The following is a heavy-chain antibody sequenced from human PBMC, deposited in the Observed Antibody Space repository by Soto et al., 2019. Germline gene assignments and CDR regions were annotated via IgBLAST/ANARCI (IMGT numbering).Heavy chain of an antibody. CDR3: VRDWGPDCSGGSCY. V-gene: IGHV3-7*01. D-gene: IGHD2-15*01. J-gene: IGHJ4*02. CDR1: GFIFSNYW. CDR2: VKHDGSEK. Sequence: EVQLVESGGGLVQPGGSLRLSCAVSGFIFSNYWMGWVRQAPGKGLEWVANVKHDGSEKYYVDSVKGRFTISRDNAKNSVYLQMNSLGAEDTAVYYCVRDWGPDCSGGSCYWGQGTLVTVSS.